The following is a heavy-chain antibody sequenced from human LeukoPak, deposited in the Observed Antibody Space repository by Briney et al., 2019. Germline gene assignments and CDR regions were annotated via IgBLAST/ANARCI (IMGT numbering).Heavy chain of an antibody. CDR2: ILESGGST. Sequence: PGGSLRLSCAASGFTFSNYAMSWVRQAPGKGLEWVSAILESGGSTCYADSVKGRFTISRDNSKSTLYLQMNSLRAEDTAVYYCAKRSPRDYYYNMDVWGQGTTVTVSS. V-gene: IGHV3-23*01. J-gene: IGHJ6*02. CDR1: GFTFSNYA. CDR3: AKRSPRDYYYNMDV.